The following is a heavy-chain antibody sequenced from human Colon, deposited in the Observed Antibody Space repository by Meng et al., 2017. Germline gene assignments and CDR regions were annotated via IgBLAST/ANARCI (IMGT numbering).Heavy chain of an antibody. Sequence: QVQLQDSDPGLVQPSQTLSLTCTVSGGSISSGDYYWSWIRQPPGKGLEWIGYIYYSGSTYSNASLKSRVTISIDRSKNQFSLKLSSVTAADTAVYYCARARGGIVAEFFDYWGQGILVTVSS. V-gene: IGHV4-30-4*01. CDR1: GGSISSGDYY. CDR2: IYYSGST. CDR3: ARARGGIVAEFFDY. J-gene: IGHJ4*02. D-gene: IGHD1-26*01.